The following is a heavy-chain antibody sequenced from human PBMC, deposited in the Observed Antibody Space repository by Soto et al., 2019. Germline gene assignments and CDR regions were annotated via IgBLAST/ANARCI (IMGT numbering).Heavy chain of an antibody. CDR3: ARSNGDYGDY. CDR1: GDSISSSY. D-gene: IGHD4-17*01. Sequence: PSETLSLTCTVSGDSISSSYWSWIRQPPGKGLEWIGYIYYSGSTNYNPSLKSRVTISVDTSKNQFSLKLSSVTAADTAVYYCARSNGDYGDYRSQGTLVPGSA. CDR2: IYYSGST. J-gene: IGHJ4*02. V-gene: IGHV4-59*01.